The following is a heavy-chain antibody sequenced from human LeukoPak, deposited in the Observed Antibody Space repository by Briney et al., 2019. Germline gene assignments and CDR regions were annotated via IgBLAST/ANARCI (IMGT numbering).Heavy chain of an antibody. V-gene: IGHV3-23*01. D-gene: IGHD1-7*01. CDR2: ISGSGGST. CDR1: GFTFSTYP. Sequence: PGGSLRLSCAASGFTFSTYPMSWVRQAPGKGLEWVSGISGSGGSTYYADSVKGRFTISRDISKNTLYLQMNSLRAEDTAVYYCAHELELVRRGFYYYYMDVWGKGTTVTVSS. J-gene: IGHJ6*03. CDR3: AHELELVRRGFYYYYMDV.